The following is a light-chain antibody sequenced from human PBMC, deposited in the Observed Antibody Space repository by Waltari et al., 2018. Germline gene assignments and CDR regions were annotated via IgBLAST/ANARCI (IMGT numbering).Light chain of an antibody. J-gene: IGLJ2*01. CDR2: STN. V-gene: IGLV1-44*01. CDR1: SSTIGTKS. Sequence: QSVLTQPPSVSGTPGQRVSISCSGSSSTIGTKSVNWYQQVPGTAPKLLIYSTNQRPSGVPERFSGSKSGTSASLAISGLQSEDEADYYCATWDDSLNGLFGGGTKLTVL. CDR3: ATWDDSLNGL.